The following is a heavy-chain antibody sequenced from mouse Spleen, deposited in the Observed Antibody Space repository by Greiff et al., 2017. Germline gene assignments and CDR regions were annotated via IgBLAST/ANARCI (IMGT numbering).Heavy chain of an antibody. Sequence: EVQLVESGGGLVKPGGSLKLSCAASGFTFSSYAMSWVRQTPEKRLEWVATISDGGSYTYYPDNVKGRFTISRDNAKNNLYLQMSHLKSEDTAMYYCARDILTGSYFDYWGQGTTLTVSS. CDR1: GFTFSSYA. CDR3: ARDILTGSYFDY. CDR2: ISDGGSYT. D-gene: IGHD4-1*01. V-gene: IGHV5-4*01. J-gene: IGHJ2*01.